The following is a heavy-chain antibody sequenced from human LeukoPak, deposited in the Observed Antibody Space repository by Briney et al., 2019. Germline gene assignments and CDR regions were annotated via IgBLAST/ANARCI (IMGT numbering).Heavy chain of an antibody. J-gene: IGHJ6*03. D-gene: IGHD3-3*02. CDR2: IRYDGSNK. CDR1: GFTFSSYW. CDR3: ARVTLDYYYYIDV. Sequence: GGSLRLSCAASGFTFSSYWMSWVRQAPGKGLECVAFIRYDGSNKYHADSVKGRLTISRDNSKNTLYLQMNNLRPEDTAVYYCARVTLDYYYYIDVWGKGTTVTVSS. V-gene: IGHV3-30*02.